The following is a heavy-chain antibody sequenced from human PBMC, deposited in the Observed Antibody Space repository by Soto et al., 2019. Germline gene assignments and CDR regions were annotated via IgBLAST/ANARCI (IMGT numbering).Heavy chain of an antibody. CDR3: AAWVSSSSHFDY. CDR2: IVVGSGNT. J-gene: IGHJ4*02. D-gene: IGHD6-13*01. Sequence: SVKVSCKASGFTFTSSAVQWVRQARGQRLEWIGWIVVGSGNTNYAQKFQERVTITRDMSTSTAYMELSSLRSEDTAVYYCAAWVSSSSHFDYWGQGTLVTVSS. V-gene: IGHV1-58*01. CDR1: GFTFTSSA.